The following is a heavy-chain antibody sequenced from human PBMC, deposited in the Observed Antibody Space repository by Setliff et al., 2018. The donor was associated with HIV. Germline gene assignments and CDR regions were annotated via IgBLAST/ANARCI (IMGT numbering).Heavy chain of an antibody. V-gene: IGHV4-59*08. J-gene: IGHJ4*02. Sequence: SETLSLTCTVSGDSIRGYYWSWIRQPPGKGLEWMGYVFYTGFAAYNPSLKSRLTISVDTSKSQFSLTLTSVTAADTAVYYCARQMPIPGIAITPVDYWGQGALVTVPS. CDR3: ARQMPIPGIAITPVDY. CDR1: GDSIRGYY. CDR2: VFYTGFA. D-gene: IGHD5-12*01.